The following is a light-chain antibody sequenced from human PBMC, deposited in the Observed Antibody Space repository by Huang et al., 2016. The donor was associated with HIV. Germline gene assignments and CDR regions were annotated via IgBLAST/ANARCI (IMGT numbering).Light chain of an antibody. CDR2: DAS. J-gene: IGKJ4*01. Sequence: EIVLTQSPATLSLSPGERATLSCRASQSVNNYLAWYQQKPGQAPSLLIDDASNRATGIPARFSGSGSGTDFTLTISNLVPEDSAVYYCQQRTNWPLTFGGGTKVEIK. CDR3: QQRTNWPLT. CDR1: QSVNNY. V-gene: IGKV3-11*01.